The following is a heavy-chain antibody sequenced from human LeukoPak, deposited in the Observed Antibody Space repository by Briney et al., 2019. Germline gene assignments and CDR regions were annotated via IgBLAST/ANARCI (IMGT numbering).Heavy chain of an antibody. J-gene: IGHJ6*03. CDR2: ISAYNGNT. Sequence: ASVKVSCKASGYTFTSYGISWVRQAPGQGLEWMGWISAYNGNTNYAQKLLGRVTMTTDTSTSTAYMELRSLRSDDTAVYYCAREQYQLLDDYYYYYMDVWGKGTTVTVSS. V-gene: IGHV1-18*01. D-gene: IGHD2-2*01. CDR3: AREQYQLLDDYYYYYMDV. CDR1: GYTFTSYG.